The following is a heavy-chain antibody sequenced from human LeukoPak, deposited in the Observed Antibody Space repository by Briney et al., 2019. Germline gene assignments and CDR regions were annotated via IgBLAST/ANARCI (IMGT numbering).Heavy chain of an antibody. V-gene: IGHV1-69*13. D-gene: IGHD6-13*01. CDR2: IIPIFGTA. CDR3: ARDNSIAAAGRSWFDP. J-gene: IGHJ5*02. CDR1: GGTFSSYA. Sequence: SVKVSCKASGGTFSSYAISRVRQAPGQGLEWMGGIIPIFGTANYAQKFQGRVTITADESTSTAYMELSSLRSEDTAVYYCARDNSIAAAGRSWFDPWGQGTLVTVSS.